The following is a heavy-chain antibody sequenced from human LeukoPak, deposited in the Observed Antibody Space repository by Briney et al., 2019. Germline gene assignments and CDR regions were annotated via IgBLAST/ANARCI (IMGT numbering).Heavy chain of an antibody. V-gene: IGHV3-48*01. Sequence: GGSLRLSCAASGFTFSIYSMNWVRQAPGKGLEWVSYITSDRRTISYADPVKGRFTISRDNDKRLLYLQMNSLRAEDTAVYYCAKSSTRLDTAMVTYHFDYWGQGTLVTVSS. CDR3: AKSSTRLDTAMVTYHFDY. CDR2: ITSDRRTI. J-gene: IGHJ4*02. CDR1: GFTFSIYS. D-gene: IGHD5-18*01.